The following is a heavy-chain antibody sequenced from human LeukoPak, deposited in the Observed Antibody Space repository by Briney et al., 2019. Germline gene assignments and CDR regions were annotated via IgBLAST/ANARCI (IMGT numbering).Heavy chain of an antibody. V-gene: IGHV1-2*02. CDR1: GYTFTGYY. CDR2: INPNSGGT. D-gene: IGHD3-10*01. CDR3: AKSFDWFGESYFDY. Sequence: ASVKVSCKASGYTFTGYYMHWVRQAPGQGLEWMGWINPNSGGTNYAQKFQGRVTMTRDTSISTAYMELSRLRSDDTAVYYCAKSFDWFGESYFDYWGQGTLITVSS. J-gene: IGHJ4*02.